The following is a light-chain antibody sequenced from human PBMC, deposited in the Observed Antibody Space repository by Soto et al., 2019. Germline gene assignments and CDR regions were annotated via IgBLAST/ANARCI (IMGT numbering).Light chain of an antibody. CDR3: QKHDNAPLT. V-gene: IGKV1-27*01. CDR1: QRIATW. J-gene: IGKJ4*01. Sequence: DIPLTQSPSTLSASVGDRVTITCRASQRIATWLAWYQHQPGSAPKLLIYGASTLQSGVPSRFSGSGSGTDFTLTISSLQPEDVATYYCQKHDNAPLTFGGGTKVDIK. CDR2: GAS.